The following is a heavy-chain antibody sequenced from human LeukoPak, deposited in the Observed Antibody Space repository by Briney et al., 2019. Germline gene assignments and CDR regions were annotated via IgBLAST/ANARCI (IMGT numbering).Heavy chain of an antibody. Sequence: GGSLRLSCAASGFTFTSYAMHWVRQAPGKGLEWVAVISYDGSNKYYADSVKGRFTISRDNSKNTLYLQMNSLRAEDTAVYYCARADYGDASDIWGQGTMVTVSS. D-gene: IGHD4-17*01. J-gene: IGHJ3*02. CDR1: GFTFTSYA. CDR2: ISYDGSNK. CDR3: ARADYGDASDI. V-gene: IGHV3-30-3*01.